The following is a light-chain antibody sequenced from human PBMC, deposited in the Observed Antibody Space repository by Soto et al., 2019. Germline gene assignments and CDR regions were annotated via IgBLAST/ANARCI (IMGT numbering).Light chain of an antibody. J-gene: IGKJ1*01. CDR3: QQYNSYSWT. Sequence: DIQMTQSPSTLSASVGDIVTITCRASQSISSWLAWYQQKPGKAPKLLIYDASSLESGVPSTFSGSGSGTDLTLVIISVQPDDFATYYCQQYNSYSWTVGQGTKVEI. CDR2: DAS. V-gene: IGKV1-5*01. CDR1: QSISSW.